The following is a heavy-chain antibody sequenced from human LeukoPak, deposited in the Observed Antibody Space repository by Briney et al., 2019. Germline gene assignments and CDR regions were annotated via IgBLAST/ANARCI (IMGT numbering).Heavy chain of an antibody. CDR2: IYYSGST. CDR1: GGSISSSSYY. J-gene: IGHJ4*02. CDR3: ARLSIVWFGEFDY. Sequence: SETLSLTCTRSGGSISSSSYYWGWIRQPPGKGLEWIGSIYYSGSTYYNPSLKSRVTISVDTSKNQFSLKLSSVTAADTAVYYCARLSIVWFGEFDYWGQGTLVTVSS. D-gene: IGHD3-10*01. V-gene: IGHV4-39*01.